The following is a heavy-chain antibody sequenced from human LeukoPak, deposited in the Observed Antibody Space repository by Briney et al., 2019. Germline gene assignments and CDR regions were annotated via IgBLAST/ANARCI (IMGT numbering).Heavy chain of an antibody. CDR2: MLPIFGTA. CDR1: GGNFRNYG. V-gene: IGHV1-69*13. CDR3: ATDPNPYSSTSGYFDF. D-gene: IGHD6-6*01. J-gene: IGHJ4*02. Sequence: SVRVSCKASGGNFRNYGFHWVRRAPGQGLEWMGGMLPIFGTANYAQKFQGRVTITADESSNTASLDLSSLTSEDTAVYYCATDPNPYSSTSGYFDFWGQGTLVTVSS.